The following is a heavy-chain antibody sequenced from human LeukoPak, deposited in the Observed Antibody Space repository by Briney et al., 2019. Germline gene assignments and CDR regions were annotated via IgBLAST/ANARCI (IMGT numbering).Heavy chain of an antibody. CDR1: GFTFSSHA. CDR2: ISGSGGRT. J-gene: IGHJ4*02. CDR3: AKVVDCSSTSCYLYFFDY. V-gene: IGHV3-23*01. Sequence: GGSLRLSCAASGFTFSSHAMSWVRQAPGKGLEWVSAISGSGGRTDYADSVKGRFTISRDNSKNTLYLQMDSLRAEDTAVYYCAKVVDCSSTSCYLYFFDYWGQGTLVTVSS. D-gene: IGHD2-2*01.